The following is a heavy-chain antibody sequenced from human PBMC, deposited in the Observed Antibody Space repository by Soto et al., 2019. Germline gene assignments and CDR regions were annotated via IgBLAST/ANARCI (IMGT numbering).Heavy chain of an antibody. Sequence: QVQLVQSGAEVKKPGASVKVSCKASGYTFTSYAMHWVRQAPGQRLEWMGRNNAGNGNTKYSQKFQGRVTITRDTSASTAYMELSSLRSEDTAVYYCARGPGGPDGPGDYWGQGTLVTVSS. CDR3: ARGPGGPDGPGDY. CDR1: GYTFTSYA. D-gene: IGHD2-15*01. J-gene: IGHJ4*02. CDR2: NNAGNGNT. V-gene: IGHV1-3*01.